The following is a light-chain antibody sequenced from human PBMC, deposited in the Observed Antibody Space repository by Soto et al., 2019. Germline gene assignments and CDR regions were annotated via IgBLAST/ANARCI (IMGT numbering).Light chain of an antibody. CDR2: DAS. CDR3: QQRSNWPPSLT. J-gene: IGKJ4*01. Sequence: EIVLTQSPATLSLSPGERATLSCRASQSVSSYLAWYQQKPGQAPRLLIFDASNRATGIPARFSGSGSGTGFNLTISILEPEDVAFYYCQQRSNWPPSLTFGGGTKVEIK. CDR1: QSVSSY. V-gene: IGKV3-11*01.